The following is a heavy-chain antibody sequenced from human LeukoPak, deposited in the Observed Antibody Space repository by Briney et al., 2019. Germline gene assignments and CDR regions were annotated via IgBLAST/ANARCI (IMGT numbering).Heavy chain of an antibody. CDR2: ISSSGTI. Sequence: GESLRLSCAASGFPFSSYSFNWVRLAPGKGLAWVAYISSSGTIYYAASVTGRFTISRDNANNSLYLQMNSLRADDTAVYYCMRGARGGDYWGQGTLVTVSS. V-gene: IGHV3-48*04. D-gene: IGHD2-15*01. CDR3: MRGARGGDY. J-gene: IGHJ4*02. CDR1: GFPFSSYS.